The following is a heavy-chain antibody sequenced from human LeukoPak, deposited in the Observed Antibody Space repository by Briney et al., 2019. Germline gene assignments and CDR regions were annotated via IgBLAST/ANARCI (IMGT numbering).Heavy chain of an antibody. CDR2: IKQDGSEK. CDR1: GFTFSSYW. CDR3: ARTYCSGGTCSGADH. Sequence: GGSLRLSCAASGFTFSSYWMSWVRQAPGKGLEWVANIKQDGSEKYYVDSVKGRFTISRDNSRDTLFLQMDGLKAEDTAVYYCARTYCSGGTCSGADHWGQGTVVTVSS. D-gene: IGHD2-15*01. J-gene: IGHJ5*02. V-gene: IGHV3-7*01.